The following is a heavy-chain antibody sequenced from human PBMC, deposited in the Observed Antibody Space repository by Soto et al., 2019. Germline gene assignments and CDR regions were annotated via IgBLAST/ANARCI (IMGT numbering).Heavy chain of an antibody. V-gene: IGHV3-7*01. J-gene: IGHJ6*02. Sequence: EVRLVESGGGLVQPGGSLTLSCAASGFTFSSYWMTWVRQAPGKGLEWVANINQDGSEKYYMDSMKGRFTISRDNAKNSLFLQLNSRRAEETAVYYCARDRGRPDLRDTHYYDSSDLDYGMDVWGQGTTVTVSS. CDR2: INQDGSEK. CDR1: GFTFSSYW. D-gene: IGHD3-22*01. CDR3: ARDRGRPDLRDTHYYDSSDLDYGMDV.